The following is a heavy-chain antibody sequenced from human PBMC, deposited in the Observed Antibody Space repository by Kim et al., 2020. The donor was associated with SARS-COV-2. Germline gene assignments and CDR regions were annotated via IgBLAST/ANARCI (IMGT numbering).Heavy chain of an antibody. V-gene: IGHV3-23*01. D-gene: IGHD2-2*01. CDR1: GVTLNNYG. CDR3: AKFRGYCSTVDCSTLDY. Sequence: GGSLRLSCAASGVTLNNYGMSWVRQAPGKGLEWVSSISGRVSGNGNIAYYAESVQGRFTISRDDSRNTLHLQMDSLRAEDTAVYYCAKFRGYCSTVDCSTLDYWGRGALVTVSS. CDR2: ISGRVSGNGNIA. J-gene: IGHJ4*02.